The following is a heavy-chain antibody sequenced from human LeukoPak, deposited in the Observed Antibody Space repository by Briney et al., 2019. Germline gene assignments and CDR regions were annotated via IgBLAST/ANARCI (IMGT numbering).Heavy chain of an antibody. Sequence: QTGGSLRLSCAASGSTFSSCGMHWVRQAPGKGLEWVAFIRYDGSNKYYADSVKGRFTISRDNSKNTLYLQMNSLRAEDTAVYYCAKDLPPYAWGQGTLVTVSS. CDR3: AKDLPPYA. V-gene: IGHV3-30*02. CDR2: IRYDGSNK. J-gene: IGHJ5*02. CDR1: GSTFSSCG. D-gene: IGHD2-21*01.